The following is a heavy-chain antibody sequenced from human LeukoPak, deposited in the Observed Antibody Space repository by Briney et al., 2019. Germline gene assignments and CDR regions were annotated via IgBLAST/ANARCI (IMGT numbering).Heavy chain of an antibody. Sequence: LPGGSLRLSCAASGFTFTNLEMNWVRQAPGKGLEWVSYISYSGSTTSYADSVKGRFTISRDNAKNSLYLQMNSLRAEDTAVYYCARAGPPAFDPWGQGTLVTVSS. V-gene: IGHV3-48*03. CDR2: ISYSGSTT. J-gene: IGHJ5*02. CDR3: ARAGPPAFDP. CDR1: GFTFTNLE.